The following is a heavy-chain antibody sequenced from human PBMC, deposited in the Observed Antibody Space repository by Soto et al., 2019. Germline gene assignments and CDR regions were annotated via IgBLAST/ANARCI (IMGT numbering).Heavy chain of an antibody. D-gene: IGHD3-22*01. CDR3: ARDFDYYDSGGYYRANFDY. CDR2: IIPIFGTA. J-gene: IGHJ4*02. Sequence: ASVKVSCKASGGTFSSYAISWVRQAPGQGLEWMGGIIPIFGTANHAQKFQGRVTITADESTSTAYMELSSLRSEDTAVYYCARDFDYYDSGGYYRANFDYWGQGTLVTVSS. V-gene: IGHV1-69*13. CDR1: GGTFSSYA.